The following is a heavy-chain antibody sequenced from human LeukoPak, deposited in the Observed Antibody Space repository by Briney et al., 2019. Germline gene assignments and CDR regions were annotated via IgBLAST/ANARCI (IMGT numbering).Heavy chain of an antibody. Sequence: PSETLSLTCTVSGGSISSYYWSWIRQPAGKGLEWIGRIYTSGSTNYNPSLKSRVTMSVDTSKNQFSLKLDSVTAADTAVYYCARAVERYNFWSGYYRTDYYYYMDVWGKGTTVTVSS. D-gene: IGHD3-3*01. CDR1: GGSISSYY. J-gene: IGHJ6*03. CDR2: IYTSGST. CDR3: ARAVERYNFWSGYYRTDYYYYMDV. V-gene: IGHV4-4*07.